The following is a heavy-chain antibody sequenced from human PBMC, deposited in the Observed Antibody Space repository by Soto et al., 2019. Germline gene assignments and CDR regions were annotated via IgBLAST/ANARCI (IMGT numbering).Heavy chain of an antibody. Sequence: QVQLVESGGGVVQPGRSLRLSCAASGFTFSSYAMHWVRQAPGKGLEWVAVISYDGSNKYYADSVKGRFTISRDNSKNTLYLQMNSLRAEDTAVYYCARDRIYSSSLHDYWGKGTLVTVSS. V-gene: IGHV3-30-3*01. CDR3: ARDRIYSSSLHDY. CDR1: GFTFSSYA. D-gene: IGHD6-13*01. J-gene: IGHJ4*02. CDR2: ISYDGSNK.